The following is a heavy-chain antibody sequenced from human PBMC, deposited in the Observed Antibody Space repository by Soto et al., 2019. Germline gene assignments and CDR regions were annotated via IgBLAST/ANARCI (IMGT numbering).Heavy chain of an antibody. CDR1: GGSFSGYY. CDR3: ARDTDSSSRFDTTWFDP. V-gene: IGHV4-38-2*02. D-gene: IGHD6-13*01. CDR2: IYHSGST. Sequence: SETLSLTWAVFGGSFSGYYWGWIRQPPGKGREWIGSIYHSGSTSYNPSLKSRVTIPVDTSKNQFSLKLSAVTAADTAVYHVARDTDSSSRFDTTWFDPRGHRTPVTVSS. J-gene: IGHJ5*02.